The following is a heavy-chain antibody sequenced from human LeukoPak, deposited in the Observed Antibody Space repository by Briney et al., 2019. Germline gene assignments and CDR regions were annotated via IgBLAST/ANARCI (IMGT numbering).Heavy chain of an antibody. CDR2: INAVNGKT. J-gene: IGHJ5*02. D-gene: IGHD6-19*01. CDR1: GYAFTSYT. CDR3: AREGPIAAVAGTLHDP. V-gene: IGHV1-3*01. Sequence: GASVKVSCKASGYAFTSYTMHWVRQVPGHGLEWMGWINAVNGKTKYSRNFQGRITFTVDTSASTAYMELSSLRSEDTAVYYCAREGPIAAVAGTLHDPWGQGTLVTVSS.